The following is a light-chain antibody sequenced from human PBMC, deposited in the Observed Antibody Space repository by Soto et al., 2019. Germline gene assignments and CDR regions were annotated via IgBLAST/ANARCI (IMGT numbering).Light chain of an antibody. V-gene: IGKV1-5*03. CDR2: KAS. CDR1: QTMSSC. CDR3: QHYSSYSEP. Sequence: DIQMTQSPSSLSSSVGERSTLSCLSSQTMSSCLAWYQQKPGQAPKLLIYKASTLTSGVPSRFSGSGSGTEFTLTISSLQPDDFATYYCQHYSSYSEPFGQGTKVDI. J-gene: IGKJ1*01.